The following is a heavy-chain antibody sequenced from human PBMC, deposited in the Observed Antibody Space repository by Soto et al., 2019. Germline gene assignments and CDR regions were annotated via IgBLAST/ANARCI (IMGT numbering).Heavy chain of an antibody. CDR2: IYWDDDK. CDR1: VFSLTTYDMG. Sequence: QITLKESGPTLVRPAQTLTLTCAFSVFSLTTYDMGVAWIRQPPGKALEWLALIYWDDDKRYSPSLTDRLTVSKGSSRNQVVLTIANLDPGYKATYFGAQADDSALLTVYHLGPGILVTVSS. D-gene: IGHD3-9*01. V-gene: IGHV2-5*02. J-gene: IGHJ5*02. CDR3: AQADDSALLTVYH.